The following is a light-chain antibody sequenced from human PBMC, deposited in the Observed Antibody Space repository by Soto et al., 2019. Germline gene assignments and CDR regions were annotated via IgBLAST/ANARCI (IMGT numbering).Light chain of an antibody. V-gene: IGKV3-15*01. CDR2: GTS. J-gene: IGKJ1*01. Sequence: EIVMTQSPATLSVSPGERATLSCRASQSVSSNLAWYQQKRGQSPRLLIYGTSTRATGIPARFSGSGSGTEFTLTVSILQSEDFAVYYCHQYNFWPTFGQGTKVEIK. CDR3: HQYNFWPT. CDR1: QSVSSN.